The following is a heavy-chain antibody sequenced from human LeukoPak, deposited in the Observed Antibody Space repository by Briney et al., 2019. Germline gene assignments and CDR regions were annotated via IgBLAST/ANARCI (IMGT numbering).Heavy chain of an antibody. CDR2: IIPIFGTA. CDR1: GGTFSSYA. J-gene: IGHJ5*02. V-gene: IGHV1-69*05. CDR3: ARGNDIYNWFDP. Sequence: ASVKVSCKASGGTFSSYAISWVRQTPGQGLEWMGGIIPIFGTANYAQKFQGRVTITTDESTSTAYMELSSLRSEDTAVYYCARGNDIYNWFDPWGQGTLVTVSS. D-gene: IGHD1-1*01.